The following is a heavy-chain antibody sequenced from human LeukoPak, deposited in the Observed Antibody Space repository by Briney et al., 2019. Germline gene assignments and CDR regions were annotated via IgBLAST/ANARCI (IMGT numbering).Heavy chain of an antibody. D-gene: IGHD6-19*01. J-gene: IGHJ6*03. CDR3: ARSAGYSSGWYSAYYYYYMDV. Sequence: GGSLRLSCAASGFTFSSYWMSWVRQAPGKGLEWVANIKQDGSEKYYVDSVKGRFTISRDNAKNSLYLQMNSLRAEDTAVYYCARSAGYSSGWYSAYYYYYMDVWGKGITVTVSS. CDR1: GFTFSSYW. V-gene: IGHV3-7*01. CDR2: IKQDGSEK.